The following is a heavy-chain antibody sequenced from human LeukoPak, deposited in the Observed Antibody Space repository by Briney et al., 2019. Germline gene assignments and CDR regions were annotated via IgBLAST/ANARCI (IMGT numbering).Heavy chain of an antibody. V-gene: IGHV4-59*11. J-gene: IGHJ4*02. D-gene: IGHD3-9*01. Sequence: SETLSLTCTVSGGSLSGHFWSWFRRPPGKGLENIGYIHSSGSTNYNPSYKSRVTVSLEMSKNQFSLSLSSVTAADTAAYYCARDPGDTDWYNSDFWGQEILVTVSS. CDR1: GGSLSGHF. CDR3: ARDPGDTDWYNSDF. CDR2: IHSSGST.